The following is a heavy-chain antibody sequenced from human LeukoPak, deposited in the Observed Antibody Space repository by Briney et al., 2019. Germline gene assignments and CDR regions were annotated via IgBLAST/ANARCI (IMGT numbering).Heavy chain of an antibody. D-gene: IGHD2-2*01. CDR2: IYSGGNT. J-gene: IGHJ6*02. V-gene: IGHV3-66*04. Sequence: GGSLRLSCAASGFTFSDCAMSWVRQAPGKGLEWVSVIYSGGNTYYADSVKGRFTISRDNSKNTLYLQMNSLRAEDTAVYYCARHQIVVVPAAGMDVWGQGTTVTVSS. CDR1: GFTFSDCA. CDR3: ARHQIVVVPAAGMDV.